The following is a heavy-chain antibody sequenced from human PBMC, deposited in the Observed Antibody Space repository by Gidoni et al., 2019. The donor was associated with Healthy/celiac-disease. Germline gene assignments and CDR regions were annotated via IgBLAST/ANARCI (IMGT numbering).Heavy chain of an antibody. CDR2: ISWNGGSI. V-gene: IGHV3-9*01. Sequence: EVKLVESGGGLVQPGRSLRLSCAASGSTFDDYAMHWVRQAPGKGLECVSGISWNGGSIGYADSLKGRFTISRDNAKNSLYLQMNSLRAEDTALYYCAKGTYYYDSSGPRGWYFDYWGQGTLVTVSS. CDR3: AKGTYYYDSSGPRGWYFDY. CDR1: GSTFDDYA. D-gene: IGHD3-22*01. J-gene: IGHJ4*02.